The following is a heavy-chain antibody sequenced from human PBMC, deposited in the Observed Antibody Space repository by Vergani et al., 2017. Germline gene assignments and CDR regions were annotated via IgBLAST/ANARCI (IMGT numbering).Heavy chain of an antibody. CDR3: ARTYYYDTSGLNLDI. CDR1: GGSISSYY. Sequence: QVQLQESGPGLVKPSETLSLTCTVSGGSISSYYWSWIRQPPGKGLEWIGYIYYSGSTNYNPPLKSRVTISVDTSKNQFSLKLSSVTAADTAVYYCARTYYYDTSGLNLDIWGQGTMVTVSS. J-gene: IGHJ3*02. V-gene: IGHV4-59*01. D-gene: IGHD3-22*01. CDR2: IYYSGST.